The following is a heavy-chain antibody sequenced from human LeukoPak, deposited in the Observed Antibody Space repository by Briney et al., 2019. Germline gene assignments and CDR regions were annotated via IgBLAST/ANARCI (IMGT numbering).Heavy chain of an antibody. V-gene: IGHV3-48*02. J-gene: IGHJ4*02. CDR1: GFTFSSYA. CDR3: ARGPIVVVVAATPTPSPFDY. D-gene: IGHD2-15*01. CDR2: ISSSSSTI. Sequence: GGSLRLSCAASGFTFSSYAMSWVRQAPGKGLEWVSYISSSSSTIYYADSVKGRFTISRDNAKNSLYLQMNSLRDEDTAVYYCARGPIVVVVAATPTPSPFDYWGQGTLVTVSS.